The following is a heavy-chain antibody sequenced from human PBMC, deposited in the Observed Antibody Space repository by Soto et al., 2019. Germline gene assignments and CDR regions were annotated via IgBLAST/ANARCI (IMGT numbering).Heavy chain of an antibody. CDR3: ARAGSSYSYGHPRP. D-gene: IGHD5-18*01. Sequence: ASVKVSCKASGYTFTSYGISWVRQAPGQGLEWMGWISGYNGNTKYAQKLQGRVTVTTDTSTSTAYMELRSLISDDTAVYYCARAGSSYSYGHPRPWGQGTLVTVSX. J-gene: IGHJ5*02. V-gene: IGHV1-18*01. CDR1: GYTFTSYG. CDR2: ISGYNGNT.